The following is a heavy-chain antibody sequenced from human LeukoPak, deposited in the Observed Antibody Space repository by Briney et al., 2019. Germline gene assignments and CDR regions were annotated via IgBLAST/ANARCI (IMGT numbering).Heavy chain of an antibody. Sequence: SETLSLTCTVSGGSISSYYWSWIRQPPGKGLEWIGYIYNSGTTNYNPSLKSRVTISVDTSKSQFSLKLSSVTAADTAVYYCARGRAVAVVDYWGQGTLVTVSS. V-gene: IGHV4-59*01. CDR3: ARGRAVAVVDY. J-gene: IGHJ4*02. CDR1: GGSISSYY. D-gene: IGHD6-19*01. CDR2: IYNSGTT.